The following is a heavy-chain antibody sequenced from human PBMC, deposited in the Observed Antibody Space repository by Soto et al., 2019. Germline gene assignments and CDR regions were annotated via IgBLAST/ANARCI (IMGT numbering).Heavy chain of an antibody. CDR1: GFTFSSYC. J-gene: IGHJ4*02. CDR2: INWNGGRT. V-gene: IGHV3-23*01. Sequence: GGSLTLSCAASGFTFSSYCLSWVRQAPGKGLEWVWDINWNGGRTYYADPVKGQFTIPRDNSKNPLFLQMNSLRAEDTAVYYCAVQAIIATAGHDYWGQGTLVTVSS. CDR3: AVQAIIATAGHDY. D-gene: IGHD6-13*01.